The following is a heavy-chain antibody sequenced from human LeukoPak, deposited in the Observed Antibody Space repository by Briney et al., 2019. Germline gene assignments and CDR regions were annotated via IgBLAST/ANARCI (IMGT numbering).Heavy chain of an antibody. CDR1: GFMFSAYA. D-gene: IGHD5-18*01. V-gene: IGHV3-48*04. CDR2: ISSSSSSI. J-gene: IGHJ4*02. CDR3: ARENGYRLDY. Sequence: PGGSLRLSCAASGFMFSAYAMNWVRQAPGKGLEWISYISSSSSSIYYAVSVKGRFTISRDNARTSLYLQMDSLRVDDTAVYFCARENGYRLDYWGQGSLVSVSS.